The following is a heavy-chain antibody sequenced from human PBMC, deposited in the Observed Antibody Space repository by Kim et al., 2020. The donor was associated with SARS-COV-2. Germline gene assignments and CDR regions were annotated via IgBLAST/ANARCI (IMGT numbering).Heavy chain of an antibody. CDR2: T. J-gene: IGHJ4*02. V-gene: IGHV3-23*01. D-gene: IGHD3-22*01. CDR3: ARGVVTFDF. Sequence: TFYAASVKGRFTISRDNSKNTLYLQMNSLRAEDTAVYYCARGVVTFDFWGQGTLVTVSS.